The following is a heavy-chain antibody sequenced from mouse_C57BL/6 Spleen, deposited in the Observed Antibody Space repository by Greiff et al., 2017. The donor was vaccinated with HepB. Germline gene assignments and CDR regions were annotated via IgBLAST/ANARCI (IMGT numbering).Heavy chain of an antibody. CDR1: GFTFSSYA. CDR3: ARDRGYYGSRFAY. Sequence: EVKLVESGGGLVKPGGSLKLSCAASGFTFSSYAMSWVRQTPEKRLEWVATISDGGSYTYYPDNVKGRFTISRDNAKNNLYLQMSHLKSEDTAMYYCARDRGYYGSRFAYWGQGTLVTVSA. J-gene: IGHJ3*01. CDR2: ISDGGSYT. D-gene: IGHD1-1*01. V-gene: IGHV5-4*01.